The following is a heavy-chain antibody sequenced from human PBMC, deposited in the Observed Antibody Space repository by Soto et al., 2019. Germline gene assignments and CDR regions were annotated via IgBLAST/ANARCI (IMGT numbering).Heavy chain of an antibody. V-gene: IGHV3-23*01. J-gene: IGHJ4*02. Sequence: EVQLLESGGGLVQPGGSLRLSCAASGFTFSSYAMSWVRQAPGKGLEWVSAISGSGGSTYYADSVKGRFTISRDNSKNPLYLQMNSLRAEDTAVYYCAKPVISSWYHFDYWGQGTLVTVSS. CDR1: GFTFSSYA. D-gene: IGHD6-13*01. CDR3: AKPVISSWYHFDY. CDR2: ISGSGGST.